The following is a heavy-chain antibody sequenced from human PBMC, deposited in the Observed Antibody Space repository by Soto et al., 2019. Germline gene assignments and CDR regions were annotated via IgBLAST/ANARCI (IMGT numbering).Heavy chain of an antibody. CDR2: IIPIFGTT. CDR1: GGTFSSYA. CDR3: ARGTVTGSEYNYYYYGMDV. Sequence: QVQLVQSGAEVKKPGSSVKVSCKASGGTFSSYAIDWVRQAPGQGLEWMGGIIPIFGTTNYAQKLQGRVKLTADESTRTAYMELSTLTSEVTAVYYCARGTVTGSEYNYYYYGMDVWGQGTTVTVSS. J-gene: IGHJ6*02. D-gene: IGHD1-1*01. V-gene: IGHV1-69*12.